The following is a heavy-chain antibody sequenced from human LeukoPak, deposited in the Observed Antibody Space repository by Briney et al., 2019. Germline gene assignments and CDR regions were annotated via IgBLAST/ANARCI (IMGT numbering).Heavy chain of an antibody. D-gene: IGHD3-10*01. CDR1: GFTFSNYR. J-gene: IGHJ4*02. CDR2: IKQDGSEK. CDR3: ARGGEY. Sequence: PGGSLRLSCAASGFTFSNYRMNWVRQAPGKGLEWVANIKQDGSEKYYLDSVKGRFTISRDNAKNSLYLQMNSLRAEDTAMYYCARGGEYWGQGTLVTVSS. V-gene: IGHV3-7*01.